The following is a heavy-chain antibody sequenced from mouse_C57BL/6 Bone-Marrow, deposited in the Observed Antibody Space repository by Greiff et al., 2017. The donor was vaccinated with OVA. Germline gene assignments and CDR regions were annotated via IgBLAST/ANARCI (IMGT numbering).Heavy chain of an antibody. D-gene: IGHD1-1*01. CDR2: IDPENGDT. J-gene: IGHJ3*01. Sequence: VHVKQSGAELVRPGASVKLSCTASGFNIKDDYMHWVKQRPEQGLEWIGWIDPENGDTEYASKFQGKATITADTSSNTAYLQLSSLTSEDTAVYYCTAYYYGSPWFAYWGQGTLVTVSA. CDR1: GFNIKDDY. CDR3: TAYYYGSPWFAY. V-gene: IGHV14-4*01.